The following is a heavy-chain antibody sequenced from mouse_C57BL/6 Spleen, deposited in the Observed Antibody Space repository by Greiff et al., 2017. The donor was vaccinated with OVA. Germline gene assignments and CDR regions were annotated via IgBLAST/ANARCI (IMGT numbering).Heavy chain of an antibody. V-gene: IGHV1-5*01. CDR3: TVYDGYLYFDY. CDR2: LYPGNSDS. J-gene: IGHJ2*01. Sequence: EVQLQQSGPVLARPGASVKMSCKTSGYTFTSYWLHWVKQRPGQGLEWIGALYPGNSDSSYNQKFKGKAKLTAVTSASTAYMELSSLTNEDSAVYYCTVYDGYLYFDYWGQGTTLTVSS. D-gene: IGHD2-3*01. CDR1: GYTFTSYW.